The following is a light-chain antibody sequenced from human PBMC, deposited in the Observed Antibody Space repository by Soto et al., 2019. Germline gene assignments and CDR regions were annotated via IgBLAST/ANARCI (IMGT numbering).Light chain of an antibody. CDR2: DIT. Sequence: QSALTQPASVSGSPGQSITISCTGTSSDVGSHNLVSWYQHHPDKPPKLLIYDITERPSGVSYRFSGSKSGNTASLTISGLQAEDEADYYCCSFAGAYDDALFGGGTKLTVL. CDR1: SSDVGSHNL. CDR3: CSFAGAYDDAL. V-gene: IGLV2-23*02. J-gene: IGLJ2*01.